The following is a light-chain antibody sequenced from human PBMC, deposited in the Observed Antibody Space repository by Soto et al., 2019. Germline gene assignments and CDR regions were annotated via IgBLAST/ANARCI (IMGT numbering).Light chain of an antibody. CDR1: QSITSNY. Sequence: VLTQSPGALSLFPGERATLSCRASQSITSNYVAWYQQKPGQAPRLLIFAASRRATGIPDRFSGGGSGTDFSLTISRLEPEDSAVYYCQQYHRPPRAFGQGTKVEIK. CDR2: AAS. J-gene: IGKJ1*01. CDR3: QQYHRPPRA. V-gene: IGKV3-20*01.